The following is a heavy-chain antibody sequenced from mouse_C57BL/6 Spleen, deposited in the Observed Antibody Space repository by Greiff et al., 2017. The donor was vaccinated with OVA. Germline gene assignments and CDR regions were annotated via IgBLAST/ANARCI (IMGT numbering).Heavy chain of an antibody. V-gene: IGHV1-64*01. Sequence: VQLQQSGAELVKPGASVKLSCKASGYTFTSYWMHWVKQRPGQGLEWIGMIHPNSGSTNYNEKFKSKATLTVDKSSSTAYMQLSSLTSEDSAVYYCARRVYYDYDGAWFAYWGQGTLVTVSA. D-gene: IGHD2-4*01. J-gene: IGHJ3*01. CDR1: GYTFTSYW. CDR3: ARRVYYDYDGAWFAY. CDR2: IHPNSGST.